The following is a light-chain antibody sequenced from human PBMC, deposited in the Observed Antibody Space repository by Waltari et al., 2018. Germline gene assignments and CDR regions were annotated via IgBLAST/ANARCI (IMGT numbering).Light chain of an antibody. V-gene: IGKV1-39*01. CDR2: AAS. CDR3: QQSYSTLGYT. Sequence: DIQMTQSPSSLPASVGDRVTITCRASQRISSYLNWYQQKPGKAPKLLIYAASSLQSGVPSRFSGSGSGTDFTLTISSLQPEDFATYYCQQSYSTLGYTFGQGTKLEIK. J-gene: IGKJ2*01. CDR1: QRISSY.